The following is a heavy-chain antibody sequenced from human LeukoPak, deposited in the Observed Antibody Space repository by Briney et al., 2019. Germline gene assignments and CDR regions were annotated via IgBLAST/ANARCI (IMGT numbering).Heavy chain of an antibody. CDR1: GYTFTSYG. CDR3: ARDFGAYYDILTGYPRRAFDI. V-gene: IGHV1-18*01. Sequence: ASVRVSCKASGYTFTSYGISWVRQAPGQGLEWMGWISAYNGNTNYAQKLQGRVTMTTDTSTSTAYMELRSLRSDDTAVYYCARDFGAYYDILTGYPRRAFDIWGQGTMVTVSS. CDR2: ISAYNGNT. D-gene: IGHD3-9*01. J-gene: IGHJ3*02.